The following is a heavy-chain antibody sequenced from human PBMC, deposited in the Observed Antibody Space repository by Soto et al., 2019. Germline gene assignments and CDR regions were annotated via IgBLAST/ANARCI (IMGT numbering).Heavy chain of an antibody. J-gene: IGHJ4*02. Sequence: QLQLQESGPGLVKPSETLSLTCTVSGGSISSSRYYWGWIRQPPGKGLEWIGSIYYSGSTYYNPSLKSRVTISVDTSKNQFSLKLSSVTAADTAVYYCSRFCSGGSCSGYLFDYWGQGTLVTVSS. CDR2: IYYSGST. CDR3: SRFCSGGSCSGYLFDY. V-gene: IGHV4-39*01. CDR1: GGSISSSRYY. D-gene: IGHD2-15*01.